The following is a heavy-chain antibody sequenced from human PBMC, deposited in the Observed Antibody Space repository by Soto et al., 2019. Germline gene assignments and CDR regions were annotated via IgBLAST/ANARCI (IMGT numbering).Heavy chain of an antibody. D-gene: IGHD2-2*01. CDR3: ARRGST. CDR2: IHPAGQPI. J-gene: IGHJ3*01. Sequence: EVQLVESGGGLVQPGGSLRLSCVASGFTFSSSEMYWVRQAPGKGLEWVSYIHPAGQPIFFADSVKGRFTISRDNAKKPVYLQMNSLRAEDTAVYYCARRGSTWGQGTMVTVSS. CDR1: GFTFSSSE. V-gene: IGHV3-48*03.